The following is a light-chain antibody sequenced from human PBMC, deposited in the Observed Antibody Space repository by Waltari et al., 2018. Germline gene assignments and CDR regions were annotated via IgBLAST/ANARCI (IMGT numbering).Light chain of an antibody. V-gene: IGKV3-11*01. CDR3: LQRADWPPIT. CDR2: DAS. Sequence: EVVLTQSPATLSLSPGERATLHCRASQTISTFLFWYQQKPGQAPRLLIYDASNRATGIPARFSGSGSGTDFTLTISSLEAEDSAVYYCLQRADWPPITFGQGTRLEI. CDR1: QTISTF. J-gene: IGKJ5*01.